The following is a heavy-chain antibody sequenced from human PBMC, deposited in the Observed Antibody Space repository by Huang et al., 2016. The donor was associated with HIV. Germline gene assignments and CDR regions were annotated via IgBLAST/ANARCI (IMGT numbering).Heavy chain of an antibody. CDR3: AKESRWYSDLDN. Sequence: QVQLVESGGGVVQPGRSLRLSCVASGFTFNNFGMHWGRQAPCKGLEWGAVISYDGSNGRYSEAVKGRFTISRDNPMDTLYLQMNSLRPDDTAVYYCAKESRWYSDLDNWGQGTLVTVSS. D-gene: IGHD2-15*01. CDR2: ISYDGSNG. J-gene: IGHJ4*02. CDR1: GFTFNNFG. V-gene: IGHV3-30*18.